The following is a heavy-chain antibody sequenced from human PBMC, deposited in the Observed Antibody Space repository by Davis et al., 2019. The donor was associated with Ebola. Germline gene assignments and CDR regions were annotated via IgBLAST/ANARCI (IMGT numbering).Heavy chain of an antibody. Sequence: SVKVSCKASGGTFSSYAISWVRQAPGQGLEWMGRIIPILGIANYAQKFQGRVTITADKSTSTAYMELSSLRSEDTAVYYCARGGVVPAATYYYYYGMDVWGQGTTVTVSS. V-gene: IGHV1-69*04. J-gene: IGHJ6*02. CDR1: GGTFSSYA. CDR3: ARGGVVPAATYYYYYGMDV. CDR2: IIPILGIA. D-gene: IGHD2-2*01.